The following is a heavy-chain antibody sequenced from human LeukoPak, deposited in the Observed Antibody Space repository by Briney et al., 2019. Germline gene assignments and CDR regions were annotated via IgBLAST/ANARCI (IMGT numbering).Heavy chain of an antibody. Sequence: GSLRLSCAASGFTFSSYAMSWVRQAPGKGLEGVSAISGSGGSTYCADSVKGRFTISRDNSKNTLYLQMNSLRAEDTAVYYCAKVLGVAVAGTVDYWGQGTLVTVSS. V-gene: IGHV3-23*01. D-gene: IGHD6-19*01. CDR3: AKVLGVAVAGTVDY. CDR2: ISGSGGST. J-gene: IGHJ4*02. CDR1: GFTFSSYA.